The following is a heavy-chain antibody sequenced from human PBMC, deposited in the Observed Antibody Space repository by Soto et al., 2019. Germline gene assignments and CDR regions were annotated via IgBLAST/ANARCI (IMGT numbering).Heavy chain of an antibody. CDR1: GFTFSSYA. CDR2: ISGSGGST. J-gene: IGHJ4*02. D-gene: IGHD5-18*01. Sequence: PGGSLRLSCAASGFTFSSYAMSWVRQAPGKGLEWVSAISGSGGSTYYADSVKGRFTISRDNSKNTLYLQMNSLRAEDTAVYYCAKVNVDTAMEWETFDYWGQGTLVTVSS. V-gene: IGHV3-23*01. CDR3: AKVNVDTAMEWETFDY.